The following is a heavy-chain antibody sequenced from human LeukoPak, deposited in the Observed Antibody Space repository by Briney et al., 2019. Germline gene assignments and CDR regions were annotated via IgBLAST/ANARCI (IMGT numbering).Heavy chain of an antibody. CDR3: AITSTYTFDL. CDR2: ISSSSTYI. D-gene: IGHD2-21*01. Sequence: GGSLRLSCAASGFTFSSYTMNWVRQAPGKGLEWVSSISSSSTYIFHADSLKGRFTISRDNAKNSLFLQMNSLRAEDTAVYYCAITSTYTFDLWGQGTMVTVSS. CDR1: GFTFSSYT. J-gene: IGHJ3*01. V-gene: IGHV3-21*01.